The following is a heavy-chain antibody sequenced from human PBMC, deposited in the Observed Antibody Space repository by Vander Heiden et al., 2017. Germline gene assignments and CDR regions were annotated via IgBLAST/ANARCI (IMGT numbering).Heavy chain of an antibody. J-gene: IGHJ4*02. V-gene: IGHV1-8*01. Sequence: QVQLVQSGAEVKKPGASVKVSCKASGYTFTNYDIHWVRQATGQGLEWMGWMNPNTGSTGYAQKFRGRVTMTRDTSISTAYMELSSLRSEDTAVYYCARGLSYYYDSTGHPGYWGQGTLVTVSS. CDR3: ARGLSYYYDSTGHPGY. CDR1: GYTFTNYD. CDR2: MNPNTGST. D-gene: IGHD3-22*01.